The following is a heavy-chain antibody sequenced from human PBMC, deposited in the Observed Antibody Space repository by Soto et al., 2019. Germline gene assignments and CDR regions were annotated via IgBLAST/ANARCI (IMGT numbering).Heavy chain of an antibody. CDR1: GGTFSSYA. D-gene: IGHD3-3*01. V-gene: IGHV1-69*01. CDR3: ARKETYYDFWSGYPTYYYYYGMDV. J-gene: IGHJ6*02. Sequence: QVQLVQSGAEVKKPGSSVKVSCKASGGTFSSYAISWVRQAPGQGLEWMGGIIPIFGTANYAQKFQGRVTITADESTSTAYMELSSLRSEDTAVYYCARKETYYDFWSGYPTYYYYYGMDVWGQGTTVIVSS. CDR2: IIPIFGTA.